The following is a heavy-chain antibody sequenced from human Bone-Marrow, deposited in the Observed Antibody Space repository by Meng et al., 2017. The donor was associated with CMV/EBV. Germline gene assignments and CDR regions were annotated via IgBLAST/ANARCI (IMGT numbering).Heavy chain of an antibody. CDR3: ARGGVQRDYDFWSGYSSGLYYGMDV. CDR1: GYTFSTYY. Sequence: ASVKVSCKASGYTFSTYYIHWVRQAPGQGLEWMGWISAYNGNTNYAQKLQGRVTMTTDTSTSTAYMELRSLRSDDTAVYYCARGGVQRDYDFWSGYSSGLYYGMDVWGQGTTVTVSS. CDR2: ISAYNGNT. V-gene: IGHV1-18*04. D-gene: IGHD3-3*01. J-gene: IGHJ6*02.